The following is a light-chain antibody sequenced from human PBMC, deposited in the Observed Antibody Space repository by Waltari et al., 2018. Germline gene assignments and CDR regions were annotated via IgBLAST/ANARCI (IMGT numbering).Light chain of an antibody. J-gene: IGKJ1*01. CDR3: QQLNDYPRT. Sequence: DIQLTQSPSFPSASVGDRVPITCRASQGISTFLAWYQQGPGKAPKLLIYGASTLQIGVPSRFSGSGSGREFTLTISSLQPEDFATYYCQQLNDYPRTFGQGTKVDIK. CDR2: GAS. CDR1: QGISTF. V-gene: IGKV1-9*01.